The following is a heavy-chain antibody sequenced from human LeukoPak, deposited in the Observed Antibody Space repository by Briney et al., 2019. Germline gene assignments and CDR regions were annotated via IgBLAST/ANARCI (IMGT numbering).Heavy chain of an antibody. CDR2: IWSDGSNR. V-gene: IGHV3-33*06. Sequence: GGSLRLSCAASGFTFSHYGMHWVRQAPGGGLEWVAVIWSDGSNRFYEDSVKGRFTISRDNSQKTVYLHMNILRAEDTALYYCAKDAERGFDYSNSLQYWGRGTLVTVSS. CDR3: AKDAERGFDYSNSLQY. CDR1: GFTFSHYG. J-gene: IGHJ4*02. D-gene: IGHD4-11*01.